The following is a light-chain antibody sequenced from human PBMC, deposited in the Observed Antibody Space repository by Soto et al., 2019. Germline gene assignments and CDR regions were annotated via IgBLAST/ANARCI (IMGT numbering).Light chain of an antibody. CDR2: RAS. J-gene: IGKJ2*01. CDR1: QSLRTN. Sequence: EIVLTQSPSTLSVSPGKIATLSCNASQSLRTNLLSCQQKPVHAPTHLIYRASTRATGIPARNSGSGSGTEFTLTVSSLQSEDFAVYYCQQYNNWPPMYAFGQGTKVDI. CDR3: QQYNNWPPMYA. V-gene: IGKV3-15*01.